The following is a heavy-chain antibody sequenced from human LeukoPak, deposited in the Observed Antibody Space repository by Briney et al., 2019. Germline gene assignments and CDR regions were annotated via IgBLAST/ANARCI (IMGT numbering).Heavy chain of an antibody. CDR3: ANEIRPNDY. J-gene: IGHJ4*02. CDR1: GFTDSSNY. Sequence: GGSLRLSCAASGFTDSSNYMSWVRQAPGKGLEWVSIIYSGGSTYYADSVKGRFTISRDNSKNTLYLQMNSLSADDTAMYYCANEIRPNDYWGQGTLVTVSS. V-gene: IGHV3-53*01. D-gene: IGHD4-17*01. CDR2: IYSGGST.